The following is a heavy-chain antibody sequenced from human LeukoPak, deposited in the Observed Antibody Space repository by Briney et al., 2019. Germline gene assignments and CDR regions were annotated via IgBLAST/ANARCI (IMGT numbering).Heavy chain of an antibody. D-gene: IGHD2-2*01. J-gene: IGHJ5*02. CDR1: GDTFTGYY. Sequence: ASVKVSCKASGDTFTGYYMHWVRQAPGQGLEWMGWINPNSGGTNYAQKFQGRVTMTRDTSISTAYMELSRLRSDDTAVYYCARAARVVVPAAITWFDPWGQGTLVTVSS. V-gene: IGHV1-2*02. CDR3: ARAARVVVPAAITWFDP. CDR2: INPNSGGT.